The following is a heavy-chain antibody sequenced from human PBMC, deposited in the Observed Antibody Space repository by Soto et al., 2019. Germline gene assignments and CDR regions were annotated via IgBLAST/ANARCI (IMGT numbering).Heavy chain of an antibody. V-gene: IGHV4-34*01. CDR3: ARAGQNAVVPAAARTYYYYMDV. J-gene: IGHJ6*03. Sequence: PSETLSLTCAVYGGSFSGYYWSWIRQPPGKGLEWIGEINHSGSTNYNPSLKSRVTISVDTSKNQFSLKLSSVTAADTAVYYCARAGQNAVVPAAARTYYYYMDVWGKGTTVTVSS. CDR2: INHSGST. D-gene: IGHD2-2*01. CDR1: GGSFSGYY.